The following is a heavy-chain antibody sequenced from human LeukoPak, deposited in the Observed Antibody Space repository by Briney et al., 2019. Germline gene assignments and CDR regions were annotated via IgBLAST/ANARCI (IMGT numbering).Heavy chain of an antibody. J-gene: IGHJ4*02. Sequence: PGGSLRLSCAASGFTFSSYDMHWVRQVTGKRLGWVSAIGIAGDTYYLDSVKGRFTISRENAKNSLYPQMNSLRAGDTAVYYCARGGDRDYWGQGTLVTVSS. CDR3: ARGGDRDY. CDR1: GFTFSSYD. V-gene: IGHV3-13*04. CDR2: IGIAGDT.